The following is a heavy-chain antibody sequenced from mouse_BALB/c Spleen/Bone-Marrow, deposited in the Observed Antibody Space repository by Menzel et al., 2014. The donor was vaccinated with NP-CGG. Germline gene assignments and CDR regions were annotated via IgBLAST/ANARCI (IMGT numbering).Heavy chain of an antibody. CDR3: ARDYGSVGWYFDV. Sequence: EVQLQQSGPDLVKPGASVKISCKASGYSFTGHYMHWVKQSHGKSLEWIGRFNPNNGGTSCNQKFKGKAILTVDKSSSTAYMELRSLTSEDSAVYYCARDYGSVGWYFDVWGAGTTVTVSS. V-gene: IGHV1-26*01. J-gene: IGHJ1*01. D-gene: IGHD1-2*01. CDR1: GYSFTGHY. CDR2: FNPNNGGT.